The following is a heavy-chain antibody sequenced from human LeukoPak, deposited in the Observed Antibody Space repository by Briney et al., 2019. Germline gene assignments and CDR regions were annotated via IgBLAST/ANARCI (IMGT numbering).Heavy chain of an antibody. CDR2: IIPILGIA. V-gene: IGHV1-69*04. CDR3: ARVEGLFFDY. CDR1: GGTFSSYV. J-gene: IGHJ4*02. D-gene: IGHD3-3*01. Sequence: SVKVSCKASGGTFSSYVISWVRQAPGQGLEWMGRIIPILGIANYAQKFQGRVTITADKSTSTAYMELSSLRSEDTAVYYCARVEGLFFDYWGQGTLVTVSS.